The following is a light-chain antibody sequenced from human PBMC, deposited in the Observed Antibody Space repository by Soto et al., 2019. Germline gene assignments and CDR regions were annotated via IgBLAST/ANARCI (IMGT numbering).Light chain of an antibody. CDR2: DTS. Sequence: EIVMKQSPATLSVSPGERVTLSCRASQSVSILLAWYQHKPRQAPPLLMYDTSTRATGIPARFSGSPSGTDFTLTISSLEPEDFAFYYCQQRNNWPWTFGQGTNVDI. V-gene: IGKV3-11*01. CDR1: QSVSIL. J-gene: IGKJ1*01. CDR3: QQRNNWPWT.